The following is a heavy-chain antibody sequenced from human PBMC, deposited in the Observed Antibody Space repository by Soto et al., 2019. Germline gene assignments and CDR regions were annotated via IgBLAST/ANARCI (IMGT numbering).Heavy chain of an antibody. CDR3: ARGADYGDYVAQGAFDP. CDR1: GYTFTSYA. CDR2: INAGNGNT. J-gene: IGHJ5*02. V-gene: IGHV1-3*01. D-gene: IGHD4-17*01. Sequence: QVQLVQSGAEVKKPGASVKVSCKASGYTFTSYAMHWVRQAPGQRLEWMGWINAGNGNTKYSQKFQGRVTITRDTYASTAYMALSSLRSEDTAVYYCARGADYGDYVAQGAFDPWGQGTLVTVSS.